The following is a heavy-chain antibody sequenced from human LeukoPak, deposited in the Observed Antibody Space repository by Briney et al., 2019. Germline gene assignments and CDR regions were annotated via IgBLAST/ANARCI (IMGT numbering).Heavy chain of an antibody. CDR1: GFTFKSHA. CDR2: ISWDGNIE. V-gene: IGHV3-30-3*01. Sequence: GGSLRLSCSASGFTFKSHAMHWIRQAPGKGLEWVAFISWDGNIEHYADSVKGRFTISRDNPKNTLYLHLDNLRADDTAMYYCARNPERKYWFDTWGQGSLVTVSS. CDR3: ARNPERKYWFDT. J-gene: IGHJ5*02.